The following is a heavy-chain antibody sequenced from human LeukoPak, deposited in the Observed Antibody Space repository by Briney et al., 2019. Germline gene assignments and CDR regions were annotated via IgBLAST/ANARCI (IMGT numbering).Heavy chain of an antibody. CDR3: ARVHSWSGPDY. CDR2: IYHSGST. D-gene: IGHD3-3*02. J-gene: IGHJ4*02. V-gene: IGHV4-38-2*02. CDR1: GYSMSTGYY. Sequence: SETLSLTCTVSGYSMSTGYYWGWIRQPPGKGLEWIGSIYHSGSTYYNPSLKSRVTISVDTSKNQFSLKLRSVTAADTAVYYCARVHSWSGPDYWGQGTLVTVSS.